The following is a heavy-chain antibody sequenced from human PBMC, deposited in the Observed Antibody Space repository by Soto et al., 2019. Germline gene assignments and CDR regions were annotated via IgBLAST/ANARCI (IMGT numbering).Heavy chain of an antibody. CDR3: ARDPDYGDYWGYFFDS. CDR2: INPTSGGT. Sequence: ASVKVSCKTSGYTFAAYYIHWIRQAPGQGLEWMGWINPTSGGTVYAQNFQDRVTMTRDTSISTAYMELRRLNSDDTAVYYCARDPDYGDYWGYFFDSWGQGTQVTVS. V-gene: IGHV1-2*02. J-gene: IGHJ4*02. D-gene: IGHD4-17*01. CDR1: GYTFAAYY.